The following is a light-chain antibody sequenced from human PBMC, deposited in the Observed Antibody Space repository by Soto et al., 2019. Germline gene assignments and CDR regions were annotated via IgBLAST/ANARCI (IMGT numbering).Light chain of an antibody. CDR3: MLSYSGAWV. CDR1: AGAVTSGHY. CDR2: DTN. J-gene: IGLJ3*02. Sequence: QAVVTQEPSLTVSPGGTVTLTCDSSAGAVTSGHYPYWFQQEPGQAPRTLIYDTNNKHPWTPARFSGSLLGGKAALTLSGAQPEDEADYYCMLSYSGAWVFGGGTKLTVL. V-gene: IGLV7-46*01.